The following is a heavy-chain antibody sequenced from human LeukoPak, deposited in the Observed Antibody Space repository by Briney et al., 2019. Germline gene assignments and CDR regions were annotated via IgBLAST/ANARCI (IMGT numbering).Heavy chain of an antibody. Sequence: GESLRLSCAASGFTFSSYGMHWVRQAPGKGLEWVAFIRYDGSNKYYADSVKGRFTISRDNAKNSLYLQMNSLRAEDTAVYYCARAGFTFSDYFGSFFDYWGQGTLVTVSS. V-gene: IGHV3-30*02. D-gene: IGHD3-10*01. CDR2: IRYDGSNK. CDR1: GFTFSSYG. J-gene: IGHJ4*02. CDR3: ARAGFTFSDYFGSFFDY.